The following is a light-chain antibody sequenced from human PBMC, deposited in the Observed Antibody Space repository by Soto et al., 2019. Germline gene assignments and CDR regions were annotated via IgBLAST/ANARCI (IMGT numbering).Light chain of an antibody. Sequence: LTQPASVSGSPGQSITISCTGTSSDVGGYKYVSWYQQHPGKAPKLMIYEVSNRPSGVSNRFSGSKSGNTASLTISGLQAEDEADYYCNSYTSSSTLDVFGTGTKVTVL. CDR3: NSYTSSSTLDV. J-gene: IGLJ1*01. V-gene: IGLV2-14*01. CDR1: SSDVGGYKY. CDR2: EVS.